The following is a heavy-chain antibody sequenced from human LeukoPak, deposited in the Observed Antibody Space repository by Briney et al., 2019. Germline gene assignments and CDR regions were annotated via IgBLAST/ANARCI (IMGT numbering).Heavy chain of an antibody. J-gene: IGHJ4*02. CDR2: IYYSGST. Sequence: SETLSLTCTVSGGSISSGGYYWSWIRQHPGKGLEWIGYIYYSGSTYYNPSLKSRVALSIDTSKNQFSLKLSSVTAADTAVYYCARGGFYCSSTSCYGEPFDYWGRGTLVTVSS. CDR3: ARGGFYCSSTSCYGEPFDY. D-gene: IGHD2-2*01. CDR1: GGSISSGGYY. V-gene: IGHV4-31*03.